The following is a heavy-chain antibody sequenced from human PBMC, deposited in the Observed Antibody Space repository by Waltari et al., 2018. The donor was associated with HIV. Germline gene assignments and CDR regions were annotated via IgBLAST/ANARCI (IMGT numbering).Heavy chain of an antibody. J-gene: IGHJ3*02. V-gene: IGHV4-4*02. CDR1: GGSISSSNC. CDR2: IYHSGTT. D-gene: IGHD4-17*01. Sequence: QVQLLESGPGLVKPSGTLSLTCVVSGGSISSSNCWAWVRQPPGRGLEWIGEIYHSGTTNYNPSFKSRVAISMDQSKNEFSLALNSVTAADTAVYFCARGRPLVTTWTGVFDIWGRGTMVIVSS. CDR3: ARGRPLVTTWTGVFDI.